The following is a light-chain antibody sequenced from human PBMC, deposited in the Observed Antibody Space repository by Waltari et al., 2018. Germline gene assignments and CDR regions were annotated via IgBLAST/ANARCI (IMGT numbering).Light chain of an antibody. Sequence: QSALTQTPSASGSPGQSVTISCTGTSSDVGSYNYVSWYQHHPGKVPKLMIYEVSRRPPGVPHLVPGSKSGNTASLTVSGLQAEDEADYYCSSYAGSNNLGLCVFGTGTKVTVL. CDR1: SSDVGSYNY. V-gene: IGLV2-8*01. CDR2: EVS. J-gene: IGLJ1*01. CDR3: SSYAGSNNLGLCV.